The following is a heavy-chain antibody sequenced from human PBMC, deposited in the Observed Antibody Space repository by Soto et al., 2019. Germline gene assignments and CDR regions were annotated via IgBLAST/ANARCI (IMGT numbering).Heavy chain of an antibody. CDR1: GFTFSSYA. D-gene: IGHD3-22*01. CDR3: ARDRYYYDSSGYKDY. J-gene: IGHJ4*02. Sequence: QVQLVESGGGVVQPGRSLRLSCAASGFTFSSYAMHWVRQAPGKGLEWVAVISYDGSNKYYADSVKGRFTISRDNSKNTLDLQMNSLKAEDTAVYYCARDRYYYDSSGYKDYWGQGTLVTVSS. V-gene: IGHV3-30-3*01. CDR2: ISYDGSNK.